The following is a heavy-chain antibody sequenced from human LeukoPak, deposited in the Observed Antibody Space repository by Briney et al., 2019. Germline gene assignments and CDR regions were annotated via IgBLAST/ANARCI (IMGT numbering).Heavy chain of an antibody. CDR1: GFTFSSYA. CDR2: ISYDGSNK. CDR3: ARDHLYGDYGGMDV. Sequence: GGSLRLSCAASGFTFSSYAMHWVRQAPGKGLEWVAVISYDGSNKYYADSVKGRFTISRDNSKNTLYLQMNSLRAEDTAVYYCARDHLYGDYGGMDVWGQGTTVTVSS. V-gene: IGHV3-30-3*01. J-gene: IGHJ6*02. D-gene: IGHD4-17*01.